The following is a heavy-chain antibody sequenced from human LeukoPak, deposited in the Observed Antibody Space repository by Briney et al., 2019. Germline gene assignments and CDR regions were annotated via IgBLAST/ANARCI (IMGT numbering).Heavy chain of an antibody. CDR1: GDSITSYY. D-gene: IGHD1/OR15-1a*01. CDR3: ARDRHWTNDWVFDS. Sequence: SSETLSLTCTVSGDSITSYYWNWIRQSAGKGLEWIGRIYISGSTNYNPSLRSRVTMSLDTSKNQFSLKLTSLTAADTAVYFCARDRHWTNDWVFDSWGQGTLVTVSS. CDR2: IYISGST. J-gene: IGHJ4*02. V-gene: IGHV4-4*07.